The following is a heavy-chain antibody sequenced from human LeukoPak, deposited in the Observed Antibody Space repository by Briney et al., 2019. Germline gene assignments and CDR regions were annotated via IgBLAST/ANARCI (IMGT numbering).Heavy chain of an antibody. CDR1: GFTFSTYW. Sequence: GGSLRLSCTASGFTFSTYWMSWVRQTPGKGLEWVAIIKQDGSEKYYVDSVKGRFTISRDNAKNSLYLQMNSLRAEDTAVYYCARGKPGVGTSLDYWGQGTLVTVSS. CDR3: ARGKPGVGTSLDY. J-gene: IGHJ4*02. CDR2: IKQDGSEK. D-gene: IGHD1-26*01. V-gene: IGHV3-7*01.